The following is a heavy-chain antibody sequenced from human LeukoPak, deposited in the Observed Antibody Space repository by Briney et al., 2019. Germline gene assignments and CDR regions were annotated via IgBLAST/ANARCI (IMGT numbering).Heavy chain of an antibody. J-gene: IGHJ5*02. CDR3: ARVKSPRGWFDP. CDR1: GYTFTSYG. Sequence: ASVEVSCKASGYTFTSYGISWVRQAPGQGLEWMGWISAYNGNTNYAQKLQGRVTMTTDTSTSTAYMELRSLRSDDTAVYYCARVKSPRGWFDPWGQGTLVTVSS. CDR2: ISAYNGNT. V-gene: IGHV1-18*01.